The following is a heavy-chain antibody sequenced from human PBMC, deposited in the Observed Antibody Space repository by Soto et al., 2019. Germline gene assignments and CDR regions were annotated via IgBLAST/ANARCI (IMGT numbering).Heavy chain of an antibody. Sequence: SETLSLTCSVSGDSLTIGGHYWTWIRQHPGKGLEWIGYIYHSGSTYYSQSLKSRVTISVDTSENQISLKLTSMTAADTAVYYCARGGDGFDLWGQGKMVTVS. CDR2: IYHSGST. J-gene: IGHJ3*01. CDR1: GDSLTIGGHY. V-gene: IGHV4-31*03. CDR3: ARGGDGFDL.